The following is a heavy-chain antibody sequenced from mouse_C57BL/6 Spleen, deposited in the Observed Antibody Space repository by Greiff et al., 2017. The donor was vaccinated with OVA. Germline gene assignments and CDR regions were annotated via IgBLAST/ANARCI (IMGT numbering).Heavy chain of an antibody. V-gene: IGHV1-15*01. J-gene: IGHJ3*01. D-gene: IGHD2-5*01. Sequence: QVQLQQSGAELVRPGASVTLSCKASGYTFTDYEMHWVKQTPVHGLEWIGAIDPETGGTAYNQKFKGRAILTADKSSSTAYMELRSLTSEDSAVYYCTRRVYYSNYLFAYWGQGTLVTVSA. CDR3: TRRVYYSNYLFAY. CDR1: GYTFTDYE. CDR2: IDPETGGT.